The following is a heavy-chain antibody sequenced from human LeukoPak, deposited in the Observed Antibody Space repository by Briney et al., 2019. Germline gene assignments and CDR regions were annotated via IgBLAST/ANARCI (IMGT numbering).Heavy chain of an antibody. Sequence: ASVKVSCKASGGTFSSYAISWVRQAPGQGLEWMGGIIPIFGTANYAQKFQGRVTITTDESTSTAYMELSSLRSEDTAVYYCATDHMWAAGFYWGQGTLVTVSS. J-gene: IGHJ4*02. CDR2: IIPIFGTA. CDR1: GGTFSSYA. CDR3: ATDHMWAAGFY. D-gene: IGHD6-13*01. V-gene: IGHV1-69*05.